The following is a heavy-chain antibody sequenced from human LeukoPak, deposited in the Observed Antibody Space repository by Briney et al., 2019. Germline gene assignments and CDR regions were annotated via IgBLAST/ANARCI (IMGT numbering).Heavy chain of an antibody. CDR2: ISYDGDDGSNI. CDR3: ASHSSGYYFDY. D-gene: IGHD3-22*01. V-gene: IGHV3-30*14. CDR1: GFTFSSYA. J-gene: IGHJ4*02. Sequence: PGGSLRLSCAASGFTFSSYAMHWVRQAPGKGLEWVAVISYDGDDGSNIYYADSVKGRFTISRDNSKNTLYLQMNSLRAEDTAVYYCASHSSGYYFDYWGQGTLVTVSS.